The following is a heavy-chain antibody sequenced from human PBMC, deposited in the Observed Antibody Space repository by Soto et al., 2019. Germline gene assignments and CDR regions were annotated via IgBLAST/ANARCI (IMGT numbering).Heavy chain of an antibody. CDR1: GFTFSSYS. J-gene: IGHJ4*02. CDR3: ARGSSNWAYYFDF. CDR2: ITSSGTTV. D-gene: IGHD6-13*01. V-gene: IGHV3-48*02. Sequence: EVHLVEAGGGLVQPGGSLRLSCAASGFTFSSYSLNWVRQAPGKGLEWVSYITSSGTTVYYADSVRGRFTISRDNAKNSLYLKMNSLRDDDTAVYYCARGSSNWAYYFDFWGQGTRVTVSS.